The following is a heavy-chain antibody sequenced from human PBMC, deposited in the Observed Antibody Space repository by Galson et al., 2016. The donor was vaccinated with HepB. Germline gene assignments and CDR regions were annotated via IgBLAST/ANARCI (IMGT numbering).Heavy chain of an antibody. D-gene: IGHD3-16*02. CDR1: GFTFSSYA. Sequence: SLRLSCAASGFTFSSYAMHWVRQAPGKGLEWVAVISFDGSNNFYADSVKGRFTISRDNSKNTLYLQMNSLRAEDMAVYYCARDDDYVWGTYRYTRTVPQYYFDYWGQGTLVTVSS. CDR2: ISFDGSNN. CDR3: ARDDDYVWGTYRYTRTVPQYYFDY. V-gene: IGHV3-30-3*01. J-gene: IGHJ4*02.